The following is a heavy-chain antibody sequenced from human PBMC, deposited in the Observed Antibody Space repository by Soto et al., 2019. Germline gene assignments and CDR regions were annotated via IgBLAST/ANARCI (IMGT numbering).Heavy chain of an antibody. CDR2: IYYSGTT. CDR1: GGSISGSNYY. J-gene: IGHJ4*02. V-gene: IGHV4-31*03. CDR3: ATIGGSSGYDY. Sequence: QVQLQESGPGLVKPSQTLSLTCTVSGGSISGSNYYWSWIRQFPGKGLEWIGYIYYSGTTYYSPSLRGRVIISVDTSKNQFSLKLSSVTAADTAVYYCATIGGSSGYDYWGQGTMVTVSS. D-gene: IGHD6-13*01.